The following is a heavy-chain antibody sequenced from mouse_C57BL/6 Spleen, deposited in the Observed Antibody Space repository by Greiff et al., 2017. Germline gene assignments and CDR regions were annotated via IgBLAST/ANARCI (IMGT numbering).Heavy chain of an antibody. V-gene: IGHV1-54*01. CDR3: ARDWDGSFDY. CDR2: INPGSGGT. Sequence: QVQLQQSGAELVRPGTSVKVSCKASGYAFTNYLIEWVKQRPGQGLEWIGVINPGSGGTNYNEKFKGKATLTADKSSSTAYMQLSRLTSEDSAVYFCARDWDGSFDYWGQGTTLTVSS. CDR1: GYAFTNYL. J-gene: IGHJ2*01. D-gene: IGHD4-1*01.